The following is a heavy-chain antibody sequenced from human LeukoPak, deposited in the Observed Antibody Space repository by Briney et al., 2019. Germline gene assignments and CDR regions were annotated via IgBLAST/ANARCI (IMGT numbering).Heavy chain of an antibody. Sequence: ASVKVSCKASGYTFTDYYMHWVRQAPGQGLEWMGWMNPNSGGTNYAQKFQGRVTMTRDTSISTAYMEVSRLRSDDTAVYYCAREAGDNAFDIWGQGTMVTVSS. V-gene: IGHV1-2*02. D-gene: IGHD2-21*01. CDR2: MNPNSGGT. CDR3: AREAGDNAFDI. CDR1: GYTFTDYY. J-gene: IGHJ3*02.